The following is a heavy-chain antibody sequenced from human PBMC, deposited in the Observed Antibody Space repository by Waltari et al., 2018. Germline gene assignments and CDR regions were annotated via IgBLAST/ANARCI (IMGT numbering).Heavy chain of an antibody. CDR1: GFTFGPYW. D-gene: IGHD3-16*01. CDR3: TRDPLRRYDY. J-gene: IGHJ4*02. Sequence: EVHLVESGGGWVQLGGSLGLPGVASGFTFGPYWIPWVRQAPGQGLEWVASIKEDGSENHYVDSVKGRFTIARDNAENSVNLQMNSLRAEDTAVYYCTRDPLRRYDYWGQGTLVTVSS. V-gene: IGHV3-7*01. CDR2: IKEDGSEN.